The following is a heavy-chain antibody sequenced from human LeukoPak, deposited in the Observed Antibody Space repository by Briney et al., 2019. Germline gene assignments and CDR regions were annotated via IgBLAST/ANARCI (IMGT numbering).Heavy chain of an antibody. CDR1: EFTFSSYW. J-gene: IGHJ2*01. CDR3: ARYSSGWHAVDL. Sequence: GGSLRLSCAASEFTFSSYWMHWVRQAPGKGLVWVSRIHIDGSSTSYADSVKGRFTISRDNAKNTLYLQMNSLRAEDTAVYYCARYSSGWHAVDLWGRGTLVTVSS. V-gene: IGHV3-74*01. D-gene: IGHD6-19*01. CDR2: IHIDGSST.